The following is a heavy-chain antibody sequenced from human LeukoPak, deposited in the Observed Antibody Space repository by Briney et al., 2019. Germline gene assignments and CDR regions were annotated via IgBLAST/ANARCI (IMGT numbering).Heavy chain of an antibody. CDR1: GFAFSSYA. Sequence: PPGGSLRLSCAASGFAFSSYAMSWVRQAPGKGLEWVSAISGSGGSTYYADSVKGRFTISRDNSKNTLYLQMNSLRAEDTAVYYCARELYSYGQPTGLDYWGQGTLVTVSS. V-gene: IGHV3-23*01. CDR3: ARELYSYGQPTGLDY. J-gene: IGHJ4*02. CDR2: ISGSGGST. D-gene: IGHD5-18*01.